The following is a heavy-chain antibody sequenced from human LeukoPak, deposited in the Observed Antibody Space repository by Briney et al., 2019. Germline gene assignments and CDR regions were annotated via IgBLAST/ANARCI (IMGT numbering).Heavy chain of an antibody. V-gene: IGHV3-23*01. J-gene: IGHJ4*02. Sequence: GGSLRLSCAASGFTFRSFVMSWVRQAPGKGLEWVSALSGGGDSTYYADSVQGRFTISRDNSKNTLFLQMNSLRAEDTAVYYCARGFYDSSGYLLVRFFDYWGQGTLVTVSS. CDR2: LSGGGDST. D-gene: IGHD3-22*01. CDR3: ARGFYDSSGYLLVRFFDY. CDR1: GFTFRSFV.